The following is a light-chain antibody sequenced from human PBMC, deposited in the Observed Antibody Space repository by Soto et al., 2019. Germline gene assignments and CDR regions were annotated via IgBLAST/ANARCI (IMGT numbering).Light chain of an antibody. CDR3: QQYNSYSPWT. CDR1: QRISNW. CDR2: KPP. J-gene: IGKJ1*01. Sequence: DIHMTQSPSSLSASVGDRVTITCRASQRISNWLAWYQQKPGKAAKLLFYKPPSLEREVPTRLSDSGSETEYTHTISTLQHDDFTTHVCQQYNSYSPWTFCQGTKVEIK. V-gene: IGKV1-5*03.